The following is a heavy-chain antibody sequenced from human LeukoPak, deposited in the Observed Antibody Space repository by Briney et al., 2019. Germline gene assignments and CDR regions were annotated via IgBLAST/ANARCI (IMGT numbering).Heavy chain of an antibody. D-gene: IGHD3/OR15-3a*01. CDR1: GGSFSGYY. CDR3: ARKGVVPPNWTL. V-gene: IGHV4-34*01. Sequence: SETLSLTCAVYGGSFSGYYWSWIRQSPGRGLEWIGEIDYSGSVNNSPSLKSRVTISVDTSKNQFSLKLSAVTAVDTAVYYCARKGVVPPNWTLWGQGTLVTVSS. J-gene: IGHJ4*02. CDR2: IDYSGSV.